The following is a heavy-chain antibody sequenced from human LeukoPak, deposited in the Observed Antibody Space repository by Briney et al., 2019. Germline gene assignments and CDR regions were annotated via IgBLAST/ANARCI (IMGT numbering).Heavy chain of an antibody. CDR1: GNSISSGHY. Sequence: SETLSLTCSVSGNSISSGHYWGWIRQTPGKGLEGIGSIYLSGTTYYNPSLKSRVTISVATSKNQFSLKLSSVTAADTAVYFCARIFILSGFSSYFDHWGQGTLATVSS. CDR2: IYLSGTT. D-gene: IGHD3-9*01. V-gene: IGHV4-38-2*02. CDR3: ARIFILSGFSSYFDH. J-gene: IGHJ4*02.